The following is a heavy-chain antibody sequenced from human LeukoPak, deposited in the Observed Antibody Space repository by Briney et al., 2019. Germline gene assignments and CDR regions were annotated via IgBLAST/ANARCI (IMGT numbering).Heavy chain of an antibody. CDR1: GYTFTSYG. D-gene: IGHD3-10*01. J-gene: IGHJ3*02. V-gene: IGHV1-18*01. CDR2: ISAYNGNT. Sequence: GASVKVSCKASGYTFTSYGISWVRQAPGQGLEWMGWISAYNGNTNYGQKLQGRVTMTTDTSTSTAYMELRSLRSDDTAVYYCARDYYGSGSYYNSDAFDIWGQGTMVTVSS. CDR3: ARDYYGSGSYYNSDAFDI.